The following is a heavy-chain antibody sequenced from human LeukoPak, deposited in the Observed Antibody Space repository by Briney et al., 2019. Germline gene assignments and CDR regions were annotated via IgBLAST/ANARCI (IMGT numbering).Heavy chain of an antibody. D-gene: IGHD2-15*01. CDR3: ARAPALVYCSGGSCPGGD. CDR2: ISAYNGNT. Sequence: ASVKVSCKASGYTFTSYGISWVREAPGQGLEWMGWISAYNGNTNYAQKLQGRVTMTTDTSTSTAYMELRSLRSDDTAVYYCARAPALVYCSGGSCPGGDWGQGTLVTVSS. V-gene: IGHV1-18*01. CDR1: GYTFTSYG. J-gene: IGHJ4*02.